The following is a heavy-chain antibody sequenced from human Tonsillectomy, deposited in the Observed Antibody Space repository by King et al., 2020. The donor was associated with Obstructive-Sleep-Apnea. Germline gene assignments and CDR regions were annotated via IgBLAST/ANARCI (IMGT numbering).Heavy chain of an antibody. D-gene: IGHD2-2*01. J-gene: IGHJ6*02. Sequence: QVQLQESGSGLVKPSQTLSLTCAVSGASVSSGGYSWSWIRQPPGKGLEWIGYIYHSGNTYYNPSLKSRVTISVNRSKNQFSLKLSSVTAADTAVYYCATGASHVDDYYGMDVWGQGTTVTVSS. CDR3: ATGASHVDDYYGMDV. CDR2: IYHSGNT. V-gene: IGHV4-30-2*01. CDR1: GASVSSGGYS.